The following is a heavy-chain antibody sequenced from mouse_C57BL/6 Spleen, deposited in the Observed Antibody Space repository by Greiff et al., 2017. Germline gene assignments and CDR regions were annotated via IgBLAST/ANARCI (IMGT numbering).Heavy chain of an antibody. V-gene: IGHV1-54*01. Sequence: VQLQQSGAELVRPGTSVKVSCKASGYAFTNYLIEWVKQRPGQGLEWIGVINPGSGGTNYNEQFKGKATLTADKSSSTAYMQLSSLTSEDSAVYFCARRRGYDDAMDYWGQGTSVTVSS. CDR3: ARRRGYDDAMDY. D-gene: IGHD2-2*01. CDR2: INPGSGGT. J-gene: IGHJ4*01. CDR1: GYAFTNYL.